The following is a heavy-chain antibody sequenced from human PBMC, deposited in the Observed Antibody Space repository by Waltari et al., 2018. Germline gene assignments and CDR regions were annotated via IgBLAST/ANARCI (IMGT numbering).Heavy chain of an antibody. V-gene: IGHV3-30*02. CDR2: IRYDGSNK. Sequence: QVQLVESGGCVVQPGGSLRLSCAASGFSFSSYGMHWVRQAPCKGLEWGALIRYDGSNKYYADTVKGRFTISRDNSKNTLYLKMNSLRAEDTAVYYCANWEHPAYCGGDCYSVDYWGQGTLVTVSS. CDR1: GFSFSSYG. J-gene: IGHJ4*02. CDR3: ANWEHPAYCGGDCYSVDY. D-gene: IGHD2-21*01.